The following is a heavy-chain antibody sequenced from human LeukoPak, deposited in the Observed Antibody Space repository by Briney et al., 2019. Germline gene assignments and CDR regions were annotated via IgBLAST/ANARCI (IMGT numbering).Heavy chain of an antibody. D-gene: IGHD3-22*01. J-gene: IGHJ6*03. CDR1: GGTFSSYA. V-gene: IGHV1-69*05. CDR2: IIPIFGTA. CDR3: ARDSIHYYDSSGYYYSHYYYMDV. Sequence: GASVKVSCKASGGTFSSYAISWVRQAPGQGLEWMGGIIPIFGTANYAQKFQGRVTITTDESTSTAYMELSSLRSEDTAVYYCARDSIHYYDSSGYYYSHYYYMDVWGKGTTVTVSS.